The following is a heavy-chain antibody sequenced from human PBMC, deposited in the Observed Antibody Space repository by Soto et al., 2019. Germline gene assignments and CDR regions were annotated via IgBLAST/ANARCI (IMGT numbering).Heavy chain of an antibody. CDR3: ARVGDCSSTSCYAFDI. CDR2: INPNSGGT. D-gene: IGHD2-2*01. J-gene: IGHJ3*02. V-gene: IGHV1-2*04. Sequence: ASVKVSCKASGYTFTGYYMHWVRQAPGQGLEWMGWINPNSGGTNYAQKFQGWVTMTRDTSISTAYMEPSRLRSDDTAVYYCARVGDCSSTSCYAFDIWGQGTMVTVSS. CDR1: GYTFTGYY.